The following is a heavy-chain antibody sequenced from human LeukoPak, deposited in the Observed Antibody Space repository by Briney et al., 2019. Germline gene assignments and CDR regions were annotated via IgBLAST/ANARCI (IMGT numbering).Heavy chain of an antibody. CDR1: GFTFSSYA. D-gene: IGHD3-10*01. CDR3: AKDRKVTMVRGVWYYFDY. V-gene: IGHV3-23*01. Sequence: PGGSLRLSCAASGFTFSSYAMSWVRQAPGKGLEWVSAISGSGGSTYYADSVKGRFTISRDNSKNTLYLQVNSLRAEDTAVYYCAKDRKVTMVRGVWYYFDYWGQGTLVTVSS. J-gene: IGHJ4*02. CDR2: ISGSGGST.